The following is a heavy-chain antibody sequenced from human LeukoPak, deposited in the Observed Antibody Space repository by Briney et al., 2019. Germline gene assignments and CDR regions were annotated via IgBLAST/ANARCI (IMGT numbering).Heavy chain of an antibody. V-gene: IGHV4-4*07. CDR2: IYSSATT. Sequence: PSETLSLTCTVSGGSITGAHWSWLRQSAGKGLEWIGRIYSSATTNYNPSLKSRVTMSLDTSKNQFSLRLSSMTAADTAVYYCARGAYSFDYWGQGTLVTVSS. CDR3: ARGAYSFDY. J-gene: IGHJ4*02. CDR1: GGSITGAH.